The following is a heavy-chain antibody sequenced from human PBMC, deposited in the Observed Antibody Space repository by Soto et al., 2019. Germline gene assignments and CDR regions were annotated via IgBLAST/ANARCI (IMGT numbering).Heavy chain of an antibody. CDR3: ARGHDDFWSGYCYFDY. CDR1: GFTFSSYS. J-gene: IGHJ4*02. D-gene: IGHD3-3*01. CDR2: ISSSSSTI. V-gene: IGHV3-48*01. Sequence: EVQLVESGGGLVQPGGSLRLSCAASGFTFSSYSMNWVRQAPGKGLEWVSYISSSSSTIYYADSVKGRFTNSRDNAKNSLYRQMNSLRAEDTAVYYCARGHDDFWSGYCYFDYWGQGTLVTVSS.